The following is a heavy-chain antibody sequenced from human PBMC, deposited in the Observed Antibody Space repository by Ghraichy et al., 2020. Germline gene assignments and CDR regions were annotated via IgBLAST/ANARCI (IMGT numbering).Heavy chain of an antibody. CDR1: GFTFSSYS. J-gene: IGHJ6*02. V-gene: IGHV3-21*01. D-gene: IGHD3-16*02. CDR2: ISSSSSYI. Sequence: GGSLRLSCAASGFTFSSYSMNWVRQAPGKGLEWVSSISSSSSYIYYADSVKGRFTISRDNAKNSLYLQMNSLRAEDTAVYYCARATRLHRLGELSSPYYYGMDVWGQGTTVTVSS. CDR3: ARATRLHRLGELSSPYYYGMDV.